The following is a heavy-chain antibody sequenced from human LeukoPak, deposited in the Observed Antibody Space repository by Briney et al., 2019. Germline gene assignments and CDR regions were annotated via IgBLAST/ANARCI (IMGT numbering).Heavy chain of an antibody. CDR2: IIPIFGIA. J-gene: IGHJ6*02. D-gene: IGHD6-13*01. CDR1: GRTFSSYA. Sequence: ASVTVSCKASGRTFSSYAISWVRQAPGQGLEWMGRIIPIFGIANYAQKFQGRVTITADKSTSTAYMELSSLRSEDTAVYYCARLVIAAAGPGDEAYYYYGMDVWGQGTTVTVSS. CDR3: ARLVIAAAGPGDEAYYYYGMDV. V-gene: IGHV1-69*04.